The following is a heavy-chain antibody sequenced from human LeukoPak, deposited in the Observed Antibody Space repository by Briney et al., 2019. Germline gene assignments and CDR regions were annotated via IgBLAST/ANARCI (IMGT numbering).Heavy chain of an antibody. CDR3: ARDVRGYRYGYYAFDI. V-gene: IGHV4-38-2*02. Sequence: SETLSLTCTVSGYSISSGYYWGWIRHPPGKGLEWIGIIYHSGSTYYNPYLKSRVTIAVDTSKNQFSLKLSSVTAADTAVYYCARDVRGYRYGYYAFDIWGQGTMVTVSS. J-gene: IGHJ3*02. CDR1: GYSISSGYY. D-gene: IGHD5-18*01. CDR2: IYHSGST.